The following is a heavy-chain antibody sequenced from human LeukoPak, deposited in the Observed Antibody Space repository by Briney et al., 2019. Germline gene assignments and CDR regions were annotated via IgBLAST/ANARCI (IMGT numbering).Heavy chain of an antibody. Sequence: PGGSLRLSCAASGFTFSSYSMNWVRQAPGKGLEWVSSISSSSSYIYYADSVKGRFTISRDNAKNSLYLQMNSLRAEDTAVYYCARDRYRGVAFNWFDPWGQGTLVTVSS. J-gene: IGHJ5*02. CDR2: ISSSSSYI. D-gene: IGHD3-10*01. V-gene: IGHV3-21*01. CDR3: ARDRYRGVAFNWFDP. CDR1: GFTFSSYS.